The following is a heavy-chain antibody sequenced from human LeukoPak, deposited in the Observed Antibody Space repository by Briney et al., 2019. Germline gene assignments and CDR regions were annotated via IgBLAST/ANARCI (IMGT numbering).Heavy chain of an antibody. Sequence: GGSLRLSCAASGFIVSSNYMSGVRQAPGKGLEWGSVIYSGGSTKHADSVKGRFTISKDNSKNTLYLQMNSLRAEDTAVYYCVRDSRNCGGDCYAFDIWGQGTMVSVSS. J-gene: IGHJ3*02. V-gene: IGHV3-53*01. D-gene: IGHD2-21*02. CDR3: VRDSRNCGGDCYAFDI. CDR2: IYSGGST. CDR1: GFIVSSNY.